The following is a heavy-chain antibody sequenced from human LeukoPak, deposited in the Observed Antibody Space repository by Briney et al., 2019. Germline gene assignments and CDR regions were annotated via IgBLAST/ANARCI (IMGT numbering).Heavy chain of an antibody. CDR2: IYYSGST. J-gene: IGHJ5*02. CDR3: ARSPQWSQDYGDYGGWFDP. Sequence: SETLSLTCTVSGGSISGSSYYWGWIRQPPGKGLEWIGSIYYSGSTNYNPSLKSRVTISVDTSKNQFSLKLSSVTAADTAVYYCARSPQWSQDYGDYGGWFDPWGQGTLVTVSS. D-gene: IGHD4-17*01. CDR1: GGSISGSSYY. V-gene: IGHV4-39*07.